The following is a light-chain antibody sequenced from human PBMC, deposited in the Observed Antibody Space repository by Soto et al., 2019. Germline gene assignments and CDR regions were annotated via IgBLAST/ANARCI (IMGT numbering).Light chain of an antibody. CDR1: QSVSSSY. Sequence: EIVLTQSPGTLSLSPGERATLSCRASQSVSSSYLAWYQQKPCQAPRLLIYGASGRATGIPDRFSGSGSGADFILTISRLEPEDFAVYYFQQYGSSSLPFVGVTKVEIK. V-gene: IGKV3-20*01. CDR2: GAS. CDR3: QQYGSSSLP. J-gene: IGKJ4*01.